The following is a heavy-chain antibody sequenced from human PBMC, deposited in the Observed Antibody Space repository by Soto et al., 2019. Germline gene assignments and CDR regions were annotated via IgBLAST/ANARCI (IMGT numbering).Heavy chain of an antibody. CDR2: ISAGGGST. V-gene: IGHV3-23*01. CDR1: GFTFGFNA. J-gene: IGHJ5*02. Sequence: PGGSLRLSCAATGFTFGFNALSWVRQAPGKGLEWVSSISAGGGSTYYADSVKGRFTISRDNSKNTLYLQMNSLRAEDTAVYYCAKDITMVRGVMGWFDPWGQGTLVTVSS. D-gene: IGHD3-10*01. CDR3: AKDITMVRGVMGWFDP.